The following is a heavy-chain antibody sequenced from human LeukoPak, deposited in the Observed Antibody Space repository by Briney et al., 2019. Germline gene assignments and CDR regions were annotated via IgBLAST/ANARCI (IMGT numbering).Heavy chain of an antibody. D-gene: IGHD2-15*01. Sequence: PGGSLRLSCAASGFTFSSYAMSWVRQAPGKGLEWASGISGSGGSTYYADSVKGRFTISRDNSKNTQYLQMNSLRAEDTAVYYCAKGPYCSGGSCYSRWLDYWGQGTLVTVSS. CDR2: ISGSGGST. CDR1: GFTFSSYA. CDR3: AKGPYCSGGSCYSRWLDY. V-gene: IGHV3-23*01. J-gene: IGHJ4*02.